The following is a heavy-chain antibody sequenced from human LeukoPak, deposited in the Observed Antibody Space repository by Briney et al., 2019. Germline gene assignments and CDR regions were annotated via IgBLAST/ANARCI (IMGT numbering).Heavy chain of an antibody. Sequence: ASVKVSCKASGYTFSDYYMHWVRQAPGQGLEWIGWINPNSGGTKYAQKFQGRVTMTRDTSISTAYIEVSRLRSDDTAVYYCMRGVGSINWYAYWGQGALVTVSS. CDR2: INPNSGGT. V-gene: IGHV1-2*02. CDR1: GYTFSDYY. CDR3: MRGVGSINWYAY. J-gene: IGHJ5*01. D-gene: IGHD6-13*01.